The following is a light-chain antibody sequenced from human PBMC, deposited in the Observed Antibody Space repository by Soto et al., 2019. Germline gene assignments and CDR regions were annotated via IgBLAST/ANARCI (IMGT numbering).Light chain of an antibody. Sequence: QSVLTQPPSASGTPGQRVTISCSGSSSDIGSNTVNWYQQLPGSAPKLLIYRDNQRPSGIPDRFSGSKSGTSASLDISGLQSEDEADYYCQSYDSTLSARYVFGPGTKLTVL. CDR2: RDN. CDR3: QSYDSTLSARYV. J-gene: IGLJ1*01. CDR1: SSDIGSNT. V-gene: IGLV1-44*01.